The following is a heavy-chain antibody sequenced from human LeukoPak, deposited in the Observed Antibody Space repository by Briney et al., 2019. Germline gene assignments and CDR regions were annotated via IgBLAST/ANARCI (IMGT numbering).Heavy chain of an antibody. CDR3: ARDAPTYYDSSGYYEV. D-gene: IGHD3-22*01. V-gene: IGHV3-21*01. Sequence: PGGSLRLSCAVSGFTVSGNYMSWIRQAPGKGLEWVSSISSSRSYISYADSVKGRFTISRDNAKNLLYLQMNSLRAEDTAVYFCARDAPTYYDSSGYYEVWGQGTLVTVSS. CDR1: GFTVSGNY. CDR2: ISSSRSYI. J-gene: IGHJ4*02.